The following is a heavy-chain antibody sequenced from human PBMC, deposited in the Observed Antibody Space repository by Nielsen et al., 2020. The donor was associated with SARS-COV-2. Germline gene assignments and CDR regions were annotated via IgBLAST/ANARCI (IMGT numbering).Heavy chain of an antibody. Sequence: GGSLRLSCAASGFTFDDYAMHWVRQAPGKGLEWVSGISWNSGSIGYADSVKGRFTISRDNAKNSLYLQMNSLRAEDTALYYCAKLFDGRPYWGQGTLVTVSS. V-gene: IGHV3-9*01. CDR2: ISWNSGSI. J-gene: IGHJ4*02. CDR3: AKLFDGRPY. D-gene: IGHD2-21*01. CDR1: GFTFDDYA.